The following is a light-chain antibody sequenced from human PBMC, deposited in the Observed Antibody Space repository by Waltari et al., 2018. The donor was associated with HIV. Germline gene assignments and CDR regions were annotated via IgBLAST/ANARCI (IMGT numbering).Light chain of an antibody. CDR1: ASDVGAYNY. V-gene: IGLV2-8*01. Sequence: SALTQPPSASGSPGQSVTISCPGKASDVGAYNYVSWYQQHPGKPPTLIIYEVFKRPSGVPDRFSGSKSGNTASLTVSGLQAEDEANYYCASYAGRNTLVFGGGTKLTVL. CDR2: EVF. CDR3: ASYAGRNTLV. J-gene: IGLJ2*01.